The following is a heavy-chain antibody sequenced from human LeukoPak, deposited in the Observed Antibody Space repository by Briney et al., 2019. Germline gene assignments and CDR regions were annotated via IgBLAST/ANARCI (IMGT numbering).Heavy chain of an antibody. Sequence: GGSLRLSCAASGFTFSSYDMHWVRQATGKGLEWVSAIGTAGDPYYPGSVKGRFTISRENAKISLYLQMNSLRAGGTAVYYCARGLTSSPNRYCSGGSCFDWYFDLWGRGTLVTVSS. CDR2: IGTAGDP. J-gene: IGHJ2*01. CDR3: ARGLTSSPNRYCSGGSCFDWYFDL. V-gene: IGHV3-13*05. CDR1: GFTFSSYD. D-gene: IGHD2-15*01.